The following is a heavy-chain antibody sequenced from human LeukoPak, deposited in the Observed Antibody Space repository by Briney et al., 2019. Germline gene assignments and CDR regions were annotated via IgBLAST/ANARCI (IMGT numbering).Heavy chain of an antibody. J-gene: IGHJ4*02. Sequence: SESLSLTCTVSGGSISSSSYYWGWIRQPPGKGLEWIGSIYYSGSTYYNPSLKSRVTISVDTSKNQFSLKLSSVTAADTAVYYCARAGAVAGYDYWGQGTLVTVSS. CDR1: GGSISSSSYY. D-gene: IGHD6-19*01. CDR2: IYYSGST. CDR3: ARAGAVAGYDY. V-gene: IGHV4-39*01.